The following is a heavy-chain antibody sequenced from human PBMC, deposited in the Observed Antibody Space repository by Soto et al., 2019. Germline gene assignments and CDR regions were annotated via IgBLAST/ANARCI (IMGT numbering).Heavy chain of an antibody. V-gene: IGHV1-2*02. CDR1: GDTLTNSY. J-gene: IGHJ4*02. Sequence: ASVKVSCKASGDTLTNSYLHWVRQAPGQGLEWLGWINPNNGDTNYAQKFRGRVTMTRDTSNNTVYMELTRLTSDDTAVYFCAKRFVPTTYFDPGGQGPRATVPS. CDR3: AKRFVPTTYFDP. D-gene: IGHD2-2*01. CDR2: INPNNGDT.